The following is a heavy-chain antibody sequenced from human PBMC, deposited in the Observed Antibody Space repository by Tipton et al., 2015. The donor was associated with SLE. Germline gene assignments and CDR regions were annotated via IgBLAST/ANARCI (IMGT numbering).Heavy chain of an antibody. CDR1: GVSFSDYS. V-gene: IGHV4-59*12. J-gene: IGHJ4*02. Sequence: TLSLTCTVSGVSFSDYSWSWVRQPPGKGLEWIGYIYDSGSTSYNPSLKSRVTISEDTSKQQFSLKLRSLTAADTAVYYCARDSTSGWHDYWGQGTLVTVSS. D-gene: IGHD6-25*01. CDR3: ARDSTSGWHDY. CDR2: IYDSGST.